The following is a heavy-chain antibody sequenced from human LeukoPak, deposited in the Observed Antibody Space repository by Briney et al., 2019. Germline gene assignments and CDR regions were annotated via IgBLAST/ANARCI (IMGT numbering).Heavy chain of an antibody. Sequence: SETLSLTCTVSGGSISSYYWSWIRQPPGKGLEWIGEINHSGSTNYNPSLKSRVTISVDTSKNQFSLKLSSVTAADTAVYYCARRYQPARFDPWGQGTLVTVSS. CDR3: ARRYQPARFDP. V-gene: IGHV4-34*01. D-gene: IGHD1-14*01. J-gene: IGHJ5*02. CDR1: GGSISSYY. CDR2: INHSGST.